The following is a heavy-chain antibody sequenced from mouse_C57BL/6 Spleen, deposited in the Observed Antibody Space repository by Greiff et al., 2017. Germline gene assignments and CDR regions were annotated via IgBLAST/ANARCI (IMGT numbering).Heavy chain of an antibody. V-gene: IGHV1-55*01. CDR3: ARKDYYGPYYFDY. CDR2: IYPGSGST. D-gene: IGHD2-1*01. J-gene: IGHJ2*01. CDR1: GYTFTSYW. Sequence: VQLQQPGAELVKPGASVKMSCKASGYTFTSYWITWVKQRPGQGLAWIGDIYPGSGSTNYNEKFKSKATLTVDTSSSTAYMQLSSLTSEDSAVYYCARKDYYGPYYFDYWGQGTTLTVSS.